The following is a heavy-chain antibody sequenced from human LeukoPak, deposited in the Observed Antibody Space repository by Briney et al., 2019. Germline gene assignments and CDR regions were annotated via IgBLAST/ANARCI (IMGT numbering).Heavy chain of an antibody. V-gene: IGHV1-69*05. J-gene: IGHJ5*02. CDR1: GGTFSSYA. D-gene: IGHD1-26*01. Sequence: SVKVSCKASGGTFSSYAISWVRQAPGQGLEWMGGIIPIFGTANFAQKFQGRVTFTTDESTSTAYMELSSLRSEDTAVYYCSRDQYSGSYYYWFDPWGQGTLVTVSS. CDR3: SRDQYSGSYYYWFDP. CDR2: IIPIFGTA.